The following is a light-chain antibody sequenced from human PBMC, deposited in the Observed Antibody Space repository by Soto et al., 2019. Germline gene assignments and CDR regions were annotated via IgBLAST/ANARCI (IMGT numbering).Light chain of an antibody. CDR3: QQTCSS. Sequence: DIQMPQSPSSLSASIWYRVTITCRASQSIDTYLNWYQQKPGKAPKLLIYGASTLQSGVPSRFSGSGSGTDFSLTISSLQPEDFATYYCQQTCSSFGQGTRLEIK. CDR2: GAS. J-gene: IGKJ5*01. V-gene: IGKV1-39*01. CDR1: QSIDTY.